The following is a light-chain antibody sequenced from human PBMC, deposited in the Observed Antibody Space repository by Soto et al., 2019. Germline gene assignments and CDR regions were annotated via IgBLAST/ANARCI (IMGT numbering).Light chain of an antibody. V-gene: IGKV3-20*01. CDR3: HQYGSSGT. CDR1: QSVSNNY. J-gene: IGKJ1*01. CDR2: GAS. Sequence: EIVLTQSPGTLSLSPGERATLSCRASQSVSNNYLAWYPQKPGQAPRLLIYGASNRATGIPDRFTGSGSGTVFALNITRLEPEDCAMYYCHQYGSSGTFGQGTKVQIK.